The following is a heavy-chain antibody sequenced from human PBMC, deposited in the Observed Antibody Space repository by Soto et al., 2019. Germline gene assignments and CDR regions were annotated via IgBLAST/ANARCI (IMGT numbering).Heavy chain of an antibody. CDR2: IYTDDNI. CDR1: GFTVSGNY. CDR3: ATELIAKYGMDV. D-gene: IGHD2-21*01. V-gene: IGHV3-53*01. J-gene: IGHJ6*02. Sequence: EVQLVESGGGLVQPGGSLRLSCAASGFTVSGNYVTWVRQAPGKGLEWVSVIYTDDNISYADSVTGRFTISRDNSKNTFYRQMNRLRVEDTAVYYCATELIAKYGMDVWGQGTTVTVS.